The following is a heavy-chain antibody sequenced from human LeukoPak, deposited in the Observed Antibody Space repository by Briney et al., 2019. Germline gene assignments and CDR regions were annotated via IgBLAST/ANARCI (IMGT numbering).Heavy chain of an antibody. CDR3: ARAQCCPGTPDY. J-gene: IGHJ4*02. V-gene: IGHV4-61*02. D-gene: IGHD2-15*01. CDR2: IYTSGST. Sequence: SETLSLTCTVSGGSISSGSYYWSWIRQPAGKGLEWIGRIYTSGSTNYNPSLKSRVTISVDTSKNQFSLKLSSVTAAYTAVYYCARAQCCPGTPDYWGQGTLVTVSS. CDR1: GGSISSGSYY.